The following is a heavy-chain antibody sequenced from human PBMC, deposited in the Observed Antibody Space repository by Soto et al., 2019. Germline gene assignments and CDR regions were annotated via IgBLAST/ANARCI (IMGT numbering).Heavy chain of an antibody. CDR2: LSDNGGST. V-gene: IGHV3-23*01. J-gene: IGHJ2*01. Sequence: KGLEWASTLSDNGGSTYYADSVKGRFTICRDNSKNTLYLQMNSLRAEDTSFFQAADGIRDLSTVSAFLLNRSSDL. D-gene: IGHD6-13*01. CDR3: ADGIRDLSTVSAFLLNRSSDL.